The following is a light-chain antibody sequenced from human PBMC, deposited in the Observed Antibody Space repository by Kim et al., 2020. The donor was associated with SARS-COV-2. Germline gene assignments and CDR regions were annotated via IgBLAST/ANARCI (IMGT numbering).Light chain of an antibody. CDR1: SRRSYY. J-gene: IGLJ2*01. CDR3: NSRDSNDNVV. CDR2: GKN. Sequence: VALGQTGRITCQGDSRRSYYATWYQKKPGQAPILVIYGKNNRPSGIPDRVSGSSSGNTASLTITGTQAGDEADYYCNSRDSNDNVVFGGGTQLTVL. V-gene: IGLV3-19*01.